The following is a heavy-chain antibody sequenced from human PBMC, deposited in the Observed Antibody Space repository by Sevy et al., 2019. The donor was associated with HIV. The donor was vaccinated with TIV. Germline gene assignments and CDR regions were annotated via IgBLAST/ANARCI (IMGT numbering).Heavy chain of an antibody. CDR2: FDPEDGET. CDR1: GYSLTELS. V-gene: IGHV1-24*01. CDR3: ATGLPGVYPECGRIRCFTDYFAY. J-gene: IGHJ4*02. Sequence: ASVKVSCKVSGYSLTELSMHWVRQAPGKGLEWMGGFDPEDGETIYAQKFQDRVTMTEDTSTNTANMELSSLRSEDKAVYYCATGLPGVYPECGRIRCFTDYFAYWGQGALVTVSS. D-gene: IGHD3-3*02.